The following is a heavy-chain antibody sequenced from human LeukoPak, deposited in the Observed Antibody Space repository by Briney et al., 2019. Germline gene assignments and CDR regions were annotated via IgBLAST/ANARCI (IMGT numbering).Heavy chain of an antibody. Sequence: GGSLRLSCAASGVTFSNYWMTWVRQAPGKGLEWVASIKQDGSEKYYVDSVKGRFTISRDNAKNSLYLQMNSLRAEDTAVYSCARDLTGYYWALDYWGQGTLVTVSS. V-gene: IGHV3-7*01. CDR1: GVTFSNYW. J-gene: IGHJ4*02. CDR3: ARDLTGYYWALDY. CDR2: IKQDGSEK. D-gene: IGHD3-9*01.